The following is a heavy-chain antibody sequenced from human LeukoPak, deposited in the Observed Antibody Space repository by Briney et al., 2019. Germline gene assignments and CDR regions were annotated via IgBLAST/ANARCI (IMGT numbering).Heavy chain of an antibody. J-gene: IGHJ4*01. CDR2: MYPWGSA. V-gene: IGHV3-66*04. D-gene: IGHD4-23*01. CDR3: VRQGGGDNCR. CDR1: GITLNTND. Sequence: PGGSLRLSCAASGITLNTNDMNWVRQAPGKGLEWVSIMYPWGSAFYTDSVKGRFTGTRDESKNMMFLQMNTLSPDDTAMYYCVRQGGGDNCRWGQGALVTVSS.